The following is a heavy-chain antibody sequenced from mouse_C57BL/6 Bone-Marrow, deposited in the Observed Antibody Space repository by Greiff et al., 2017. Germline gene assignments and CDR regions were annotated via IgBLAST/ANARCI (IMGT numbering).Heavy chain of an antibody. CDR3: ARNYYAMDY. Sequence: EVHLVESGGDLVKPGGSLKLSCAASGFTFSSYGMSWVRQTPDKRLEWVATISSGGSYTYYPDSVKGRFTISRDNAKNTLYLQMSSLKSEDTATYYCARNYYAMDYWGQGTSVTVSS. J-gene: IGHJ4*01. CDR1: GFTFSSYG. CDR2: ISSGGSYT. V-gene: IGHV5-6*01.